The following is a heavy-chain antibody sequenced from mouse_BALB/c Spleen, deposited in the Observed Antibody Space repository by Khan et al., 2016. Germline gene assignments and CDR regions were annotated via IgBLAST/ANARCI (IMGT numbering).Heavy chain of an antibody. Sequence: VQLQESGAELARPGASVKMSCKATGYTFTSYTIQWIKQRPGQGLEWIGYINPRGDYTDYNQKFKDKATLTADKSSSTVYIQLSGLTSEDSAVYSCASEDYGYASFTYWGQGTLVTVSA. D-gene: IGHD1-2*01. CDR3: ASEDYGYASFTY. J-gene: IGHJ3*01. CDR1: GYTFTSYT. CDR2: INPRGDYT. V-gene: IGHV1-4*01.